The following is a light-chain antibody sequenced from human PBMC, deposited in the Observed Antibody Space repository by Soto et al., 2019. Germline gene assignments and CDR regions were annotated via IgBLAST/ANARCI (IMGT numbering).Light chain of an antibody. Sequence: ESVLTQSPGSLSLTTGERATLSCRASQTVNSKFLNWYQHKPGQAPRLLIYGASIRATGIPDRFSGSRSGADFTLTITRLEPEAFAVYFCQQFDDSRPAFTFGQGTKLEI. CDR3: QQFDDSRPAFT. CDR2: GAS. V-gene: IGKV3-20*01. J-gene: IGKJ2*01. CDR1: QTVNSKF.